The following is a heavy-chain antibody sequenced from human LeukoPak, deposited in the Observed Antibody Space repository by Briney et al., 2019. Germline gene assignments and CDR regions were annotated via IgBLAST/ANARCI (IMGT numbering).Heavy chain of an antibody. CDR3: ARSRRVAARKNFQH. CDR2: IYHSGST. V-gene: IGHV4-39*07. Sequence: PSETLSLTCTVSGGSISSGDYYWSWIRQPPGKGLEWIGSIYHSGSTYYNPSLKSRVTISVDTSKNQFSLKLSSVTAADTAVYYCARSRRVAARKNFQHWGQGTLVTVSS. J-gene: IGHJ1*01. CDR1: GGSISSGDYY. D-gene: IGHD6-6*01.